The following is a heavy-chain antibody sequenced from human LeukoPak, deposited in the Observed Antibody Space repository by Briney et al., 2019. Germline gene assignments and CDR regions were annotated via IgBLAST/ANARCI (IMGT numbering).Heavy chain of an antibody. V-gene: IGHV4-39*07. D-gene: IGHD5-18*01. J-gene: IGHJ4*02. Sequence: PSETLSLTCTVSGGSISSSSYYWGWIRQPPGKGLEWIGSIYYSGSTYYDPSLKSRVTISVDTSKNQFSLNVNSVIAADTAVYYCARGGYGYPEYFDYWGQGILVTVSS. CDR2: IYYSGST. CDR1: GGSISSSSYY. CDR3: ARGGYGYPEYFDY.